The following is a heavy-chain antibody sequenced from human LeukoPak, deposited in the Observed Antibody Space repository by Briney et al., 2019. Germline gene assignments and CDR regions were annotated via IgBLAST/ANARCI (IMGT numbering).Heavy chain of an antibody. V-gene: IGHV3-30*18. J-gene: IGHJ4*02. CDR2: TSFDGSHT. Sequence: GGSLRLSCAASGFTFSSYEMNWVRQAPGKGLEWVAVTSFDGSHTYYADSVKGRFTISRDNSKNTLYLQMNSLRAEDTAVYYCAKERVDWRYFDYWGQGTLVTVSS. CDR3: AKERVDWRYFDY. D-gene: IGHD3-9*01. CDR1: GFTFSSYE.